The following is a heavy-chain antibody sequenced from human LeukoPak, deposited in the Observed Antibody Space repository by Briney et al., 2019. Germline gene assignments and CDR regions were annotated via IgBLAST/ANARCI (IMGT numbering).Heavy chain of an antibody. J-gene: IGHJ3*02. CDR1: GFTFSSYS. Sequence: PGGSLRLSCAASGFTFSSYSMNWVRQAPGKGLEWVSSISSSSSYIYYADSVKGRFTISRDNAKNSLYLQMNSLRAEDTAVYYCARESRVGGVAFDIWGQGTMVTVSS. D-gene: IGHD1-26*01. CDR2: ISSSSSYI. CDR3: ARESRVGGVAFDI. V-gene: IGHV3-21*01.